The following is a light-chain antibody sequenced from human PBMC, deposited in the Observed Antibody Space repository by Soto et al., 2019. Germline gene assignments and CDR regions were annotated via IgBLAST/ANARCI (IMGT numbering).Light chain of an antibody. CDR2: EVT. CDR1: SSDVGAYNY. J-gene: IGLJ3*02. V-gene: IGLV2-8*01. CDR3: SSHAGIINVL. Sequence: QSALTKPPSASGSPGQSVTISCTGTSSDVGAYNYVSWYQQHPGKAPKLMIYEVTKRPSGVPDRFSGSKSGNTASLTVSGLLAEDEADYYCSSHAGIINVLFGGGTKLTVL.